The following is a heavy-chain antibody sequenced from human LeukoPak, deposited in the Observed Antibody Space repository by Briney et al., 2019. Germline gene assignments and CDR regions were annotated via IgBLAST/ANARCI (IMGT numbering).Heavy chain of an antibody. CDR1: GYTFTSYY. D-gene: IGHD6-6*01. Sequence: ASVKVSCKASGYTFTSYYMHWVRQAPGQGLEWMGIINPSGGSTSYAQKFQGRVTMTRDTSTSTVYMELSSLRSEDTAVYYCARDSYSSSPPRHAFDIWGQGTMVTVSS. CDR3: ARDSYSSSPPRHAFDI. CDR2: INPSGGST. J-gene: IGHJ3*02. V-gene: IGHV1-46*01.